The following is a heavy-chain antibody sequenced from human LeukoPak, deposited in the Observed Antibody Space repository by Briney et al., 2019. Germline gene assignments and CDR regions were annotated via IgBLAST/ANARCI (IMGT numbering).Heavy chain of an antibody. D-gene: IGHD2-2*01. J-gene: IGHJ4*02. CDR3: TRDKYCSSTSCSPLFDY. Sequence: SETLSLTCTVSGGSISSYYWSWIRQPPGKGLEWIGHIYYSGITNYNPSLKSRVTISVDTSKNQFSLKLSSLTAADTAVYYCTRDKYCSSTSCSPLFDYWGQGTLVTVSS. CDR1: GGSISSYY. V-gene: IGHV4-59*01. CDR2: IYYSGIT.